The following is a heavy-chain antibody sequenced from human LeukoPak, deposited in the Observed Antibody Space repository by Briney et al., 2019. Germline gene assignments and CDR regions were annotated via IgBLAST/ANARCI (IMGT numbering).Heavy chain of an antibody. V-gene: IGHV4-4*02. CDR1: GGSISSSNW. Sequence: PSETLSLTCAVSGGSISSSNWWSWVRQPPGKGLEWIGEIYHSGSTNYNPSLKSRVTISADTSKNQFSLKLSPVTAADTAEYYCARSHYYDSSGSQNNWFDPWGQGNLVTVSS. CDR3: ARSHYYDSSGSQNNWFDP. J-gene: IGHJ5*02. D-gene: IGHD3-22*01. CDR2: IYHSGST.